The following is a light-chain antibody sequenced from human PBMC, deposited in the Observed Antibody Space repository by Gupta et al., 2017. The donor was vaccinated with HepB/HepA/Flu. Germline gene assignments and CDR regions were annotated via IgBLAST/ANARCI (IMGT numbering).Light chain of an antibody. CDR3: RQGTQWRRT. CDR2: MVS. J-gene: IGKJ5*01. CDR1: QSLLYSNGNTY. V-gene: IGKV2-30*01. Sequence: DVVLTQSPPSLPVTLGQPASISCRSGQSLLYSNGNTYLNWLQQRPGQSPRRLIYMVSNRDSGVPDRFSGSGSGTDFTLKISRVEAEDVGVYYCRQGTQWRRTFGQGTQVEIK.